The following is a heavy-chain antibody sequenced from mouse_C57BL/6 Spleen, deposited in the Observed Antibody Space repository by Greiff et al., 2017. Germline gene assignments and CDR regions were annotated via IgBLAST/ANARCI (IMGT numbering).Heavy chain of an antibody. CDR3: ARSGYYGSKHWYFDV. V-gene: IGHV1-61*01. CDR2: IYPSDSET. D-gene: IGHD1-1*01. J-gene: IGHJ1*03. Sequence: VKLQQPGAELVRPGSSVKLSCKASGYTFTSYWMDWVKQRPGQGLEWIGNIYPSDSETHYNQKFKDKATLTVDKSSSTAYMQLSSLTSEDSAVYYCARSGYYGSKHWYFDVWGTGTTVTVSS. CDR1: GYTFTSYW.